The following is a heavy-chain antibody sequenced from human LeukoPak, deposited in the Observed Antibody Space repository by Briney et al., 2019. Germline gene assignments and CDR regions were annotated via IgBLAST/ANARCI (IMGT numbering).Heavy chain of an antibody. J-gene: IGHJ4*02. CDR2: IYPGDSDT. V-gene: IGHV5-51*01. CDR3: ARTTQGTSYCGGDCYAREGFDY. D-gene: IGHD2-21*02. CDR1: GYSFTSYW. Sequence: GESLQISCQGSGYSFTSYWIGWVRQMPGKGLEWMGIIYPGDSDTRYSPSFQGQVTISADKSISTAYLQWSSLKASDTAMYYCARTTQGTSYCGGDCYAREGFDYWGQGTLVTVSS.